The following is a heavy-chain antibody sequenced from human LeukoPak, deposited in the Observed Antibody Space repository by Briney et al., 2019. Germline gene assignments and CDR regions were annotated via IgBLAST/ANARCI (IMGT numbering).Heavy chain of an antibody. V-gene: IGHV3-7*04. D-gene: IGHD3-10*02. CDR1: GFTFSNFW. CDR2: IKQDGREK. CDR3: ARESPVPGNFAFDI. Sequence: PGGSLRLSCAASGFTFSNFWMSWVRQGPGKGLEWVANIKQDGREKYYVDSVKGRFTISRDNAKNSQYLQMNSLRAEDTAVYYCARESPVPGNFAFDIWGQGTMVTVSS. J-gene: IGHJ3*02.